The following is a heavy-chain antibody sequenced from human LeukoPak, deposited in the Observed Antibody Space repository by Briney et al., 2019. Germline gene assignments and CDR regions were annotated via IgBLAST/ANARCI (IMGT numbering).Heavy chain of an antibody. J-gene: IGHJ4*02. CDR2: IYYSGST. Sequence: SETLSLTRTVSGGSISSSSYYWGWIRQPPGQGLEWIGSIYYSGSTYYNPSLKSRVTISVDTSKNQFSLKLSSVTAADTAVYYCASRAAMVRGVQIDYWGQGTLVTVSS. CDR1: GGSISSSSYY. D-gene: IGHD3-10*01. V-gene: IGHV4-39*01. CDR3: ASRAAMVRGVQIDY.